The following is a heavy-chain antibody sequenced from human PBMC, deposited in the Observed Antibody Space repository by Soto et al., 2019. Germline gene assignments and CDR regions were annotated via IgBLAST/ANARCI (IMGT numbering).Heavy chain of an antibody. J-gene: IGHJ4*02. V-gene: IGHV3-9*01. CDR2: ISWNSGSI. Sequence: GGSLRLSCAASGFTFDDYAMHWVRQAPGKGLEWVSGISWNSGSIAYADSVKGRFTISRDNAKNSLYLQMNSLRVEDTALYYCTNSDGPMIHGGGRFGYWGQGTLVTVSS. D-gene: IGHD2-15*01. CDR1: GFTFDDYA. CDR3: TNSDGPMIHGGGRFGY.